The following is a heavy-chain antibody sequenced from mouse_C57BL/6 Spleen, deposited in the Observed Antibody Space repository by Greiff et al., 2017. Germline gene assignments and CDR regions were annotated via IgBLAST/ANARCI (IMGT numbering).Heavy chain of an antibody. D-gene: IGHD1-1*01. CDR1: GFTFSSYG. CDR3: ARHDGPYYFDY. CDR2: ISSGGSYT. V-gene: IGHV5-6*01. J-gene: IGHJ2*01. Sequence: EVQLVESGGDLVKPGGSLKLSCAASGFTFSSYGMSWVRQTPDKRLEWVATISSGGSYTNYPDSVKGRFTISRDNAKNTLYLQMSSLKSEDTAMYYCARHDGPYYFDYWGQGTTLTVSS.